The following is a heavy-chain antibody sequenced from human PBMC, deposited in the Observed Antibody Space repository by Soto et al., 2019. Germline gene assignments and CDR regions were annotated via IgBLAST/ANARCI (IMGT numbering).Heavy chain of an antibody. V-gene: IGHV4-39*01. CDR3: ARHQGTRGPPYYGMDV. D-gene: IGHD1-1*01. Sequence: SETLSLTCTVSGGSISSSSYYWGWIRQPPGKGLEWIGSIYYSGGTYYNPSLKSRVTISVDTSKNQFSLKLSSVTAADTAVYYCARHQGTRGPPYYGMDVWGQGTTVTVSS. CDR2: IYYSGGT. CDR1: GGSISSSSYY. J-gene: IGHJ6*02.